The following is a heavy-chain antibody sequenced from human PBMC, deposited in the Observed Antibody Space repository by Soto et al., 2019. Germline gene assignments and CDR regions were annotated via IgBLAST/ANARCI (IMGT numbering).Heavy chain of an antibody. J-gene: IGHJ5*02. CDR3: ARQSGYQLLGFGP. CDR2: IYPGDSDT. CDR1: GYNFTSYW. D-gene: IGHD2-2*01. V-gene: IGHV5-51*01. Sequence: GASLKISCEGFGYNFTSYWICWVRQMPGKGLEWMGIIYPGDSDTRYSPSFQGQVTISAAKSISTAYLQWSSLRASDTAMSYCARQSGYQLLGFGPWGQGTLVTVS.